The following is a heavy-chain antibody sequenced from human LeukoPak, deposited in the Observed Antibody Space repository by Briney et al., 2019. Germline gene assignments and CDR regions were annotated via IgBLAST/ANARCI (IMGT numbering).Heavy chain of an antibody. Sequence: SETLSLTFTVSGGSISSYYWSWIRQSPGEGLEWIGYLYHSGTPRYNPSLKSRVTISADTSKNQFFLNLNSTTAADTAVYYCARRRGWKQQLVYFDYWGQGTLATVSS. CDR3: ARRRGWKQQLVYFDY. CDR1: GGSISSYY. V-gene: IGHV4-59*08. CDR2: LYHSGTP. J-gene: IGHJ4*02. D-gene: IGHD6-13*01.